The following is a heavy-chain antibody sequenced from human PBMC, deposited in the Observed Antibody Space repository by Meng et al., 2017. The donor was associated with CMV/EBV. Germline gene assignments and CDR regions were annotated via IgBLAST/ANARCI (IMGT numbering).Heavy chain of an antibody. J-gene: IGHJ6*02. Sequence: GESLKISCAASGFTFSNAWMNWVRQAPGKGLEWVSYISSSGSTIYYADSVKGRFTISRDNAKNSLYLQMNSLRAEDTAVYYCARDGAVAGTLGYYYYYGMDVWGQGTTVTVSS. D-gene: IGHD6-19*01. CDR3: ARDGAVAGTLGYYYYYGMDV. CDR2: ISSSGSTI. CDR1: GFTFSNAW. V-gene: IGHV3-48*04.